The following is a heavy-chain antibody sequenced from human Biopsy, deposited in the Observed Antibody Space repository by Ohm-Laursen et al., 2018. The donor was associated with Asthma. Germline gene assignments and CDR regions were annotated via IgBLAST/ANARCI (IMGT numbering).Heavy chain of an antibody. CDR3: ARRSYNWDDIDS. J-gene: IGHJ4*02. CDR2: ISVYNGDT. Sequence: ASVKVSCKSSGYTFTRYGIAWVRQAPGQGLEWVGWISVYNGDTNSAQKLQDRVTLTTDTYTDTAYMELRSLRSDDTAVYYCARRSYNWDDIDSWGQGTLVTVSS. V-gene: IGHV1-18*01. D-gene: IGHD1-1*01. CDR1: GYTFTRYG.